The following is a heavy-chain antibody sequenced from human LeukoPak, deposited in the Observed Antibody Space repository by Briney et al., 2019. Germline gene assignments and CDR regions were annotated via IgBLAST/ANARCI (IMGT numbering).Heavy chain of an antibody. CDR3: ASYQPLLDKYYSDY. J-gene: IGHJ4*02. CDR2: INTDGSST. V-gene: IGHV3-74*01. D-gene: IGHD2-2*01. CDR1: GFTFSSYW. Sequence: PGGSLRLSCAATGFTFSSYWTHWVRQAPGKGLVWVSRINTDGSSTSYADSVKGRFTISRDNAKNTLYLQMNSLRAEDTAVYYCASYQPLLDKYYSDYWGQGTLVTVSS.